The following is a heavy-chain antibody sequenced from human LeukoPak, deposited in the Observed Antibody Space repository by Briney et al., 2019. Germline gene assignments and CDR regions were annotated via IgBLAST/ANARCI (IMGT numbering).Heavy chain of an antibody. CDR2: VNSDGSST. D-gene: IGHD5-24*01. V-gene: IGHV3-74*01. CDR1: GFTFSSYW. CDR3: VRDRDEGAFDI. J-gene: IGHJ3*02. Sequence: PGGSLRLSCAASGFTFSSYWMHWVRQAPGKGLVWVSRVNSDGSSTTYADSVKGRFTISRDNAKNTLYLQVNSLRVEDSAVYYCVRDRDEGAFDIWGQGTMATVSS.